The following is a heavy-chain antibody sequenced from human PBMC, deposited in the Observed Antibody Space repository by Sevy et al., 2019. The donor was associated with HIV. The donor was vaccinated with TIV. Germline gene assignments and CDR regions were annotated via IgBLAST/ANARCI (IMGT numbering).Heavy chain of an antibody. J-gene: IGHJ4*02. D-gene: IGHD2-2*01. Sequence: GESLKISCKGSGYTFTNYWIGWVRQMPGKGLEWMGIIYPGDSDTRYSPSFQGQVTISADESISTADLQWSGLKASDNDMYYCARYHIVVIPAAEYYFDYWGQGPLVTVAS. V-gene: IGHV5-51*01. CDR3: ARYHIVVIPAAEYYFDY. CDR1: GYTFTNYW. CDR2: IYPGDSDT.